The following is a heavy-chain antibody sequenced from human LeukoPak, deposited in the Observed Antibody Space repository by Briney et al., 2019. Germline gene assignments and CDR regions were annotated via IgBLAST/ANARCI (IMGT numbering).Heavy chain of an antibody. CDR1: GYTFTSYY. J-gene: IGHJ6*02. D-gene: IGHD5-18*01. CDR2: INPSGGST. Sequence: ASVKVSCKASGYTFTSYYMHWVRQAPGQGPEWMGIINPSGGSTSYAQKFQGRVTMTRDTSTSTVYMELSSLRSEDTAVYYCARALRGYSYGYSYYYYGMDVWGQGTTVTVSS. CDR3: ARALRGYSYGYSYYYYGMDV. V-gene: IGHV1-46*01.